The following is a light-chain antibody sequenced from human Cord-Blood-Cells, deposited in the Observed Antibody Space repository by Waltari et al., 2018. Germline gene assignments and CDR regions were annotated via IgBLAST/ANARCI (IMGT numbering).Light chain of an antibody. CDR3: SSYTSSSTLV. V-gene: IGLV2-14*01. J-gene: IGLJ3*02. CDR1: SSDVGGYNY. CDR2: DVS. Sequence: QSALTQPASVSGSPGQSITISRTGTSSDVGGYNYVSWYQQHQGKDPKLMIYDVSNRPAGVSNRCSGSKSGNTASLTISGLQAEDEADYYCSSYTSSSTLVFGGGTKLTVL.